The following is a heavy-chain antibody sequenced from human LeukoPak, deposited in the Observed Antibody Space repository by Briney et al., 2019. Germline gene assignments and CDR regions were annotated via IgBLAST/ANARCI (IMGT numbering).Heavy chain of an antibody. J-gene: IGHJ3*02. Sequence: ASVKVSCKASGYTFTGYYMHWVRQAPGQGLEWMGRINPNSDGTNYAQKFQGRVTMTRDTSISTAYMELSRLRSDDTAVYHCASMIVVADAFDIWGQGTMVTVSS. CDR2: INPNSDGT. CDR3: ASMIVVADAFDI. CDR1: GYTFTGYY. V-gene: IGHV1-2*06. D-gene: IGHD3-22*01.